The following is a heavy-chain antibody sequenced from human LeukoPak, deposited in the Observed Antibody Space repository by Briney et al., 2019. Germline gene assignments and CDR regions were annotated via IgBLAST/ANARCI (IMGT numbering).Heavy chain of an antibody. CDR3: ARDLYYYDSSGYYQRVNYYYGMDV. V-gene: IGHV4-34*01. J-gene: IGHJ6*02. CDR2: INHSGST. D-gene: IGHD3-22*01. CDR1: GGSFSGYY. Sequence: SETLSLTCAVYGGSFSGYYWSWIRQPPGKGLEWIGEINHSGSTNYNPSLKSRVTISVDTSKNQFSLKLSSVTAADTAVYYCARDLYYYDSSGYYQRVNYYYGMDVWGQGTTVTVSS.